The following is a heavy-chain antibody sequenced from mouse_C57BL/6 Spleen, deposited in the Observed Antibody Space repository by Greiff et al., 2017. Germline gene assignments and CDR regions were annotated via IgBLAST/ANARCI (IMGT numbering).Heavy chain of an antibody. CDR1: GYTFTSYW. CDR2: IDPSDSYT. Sequence: VQLQQPGAELVMPGASVKLSCKASGYTFTSYWMHWVKQRPGQGLEWIGEIDPSDSYTNYNQKFKGKSTLTVDKSSSTAYMQLSSLTSEDSAVYYCARYYYGSSHPFDYWGQGTTLTVSS. V-gene: IGHV1-69*01. CDR3: ARYYYGSSHPFDY. D-gene: IGHD1-1*01. J-gene: IGHJ2*01.